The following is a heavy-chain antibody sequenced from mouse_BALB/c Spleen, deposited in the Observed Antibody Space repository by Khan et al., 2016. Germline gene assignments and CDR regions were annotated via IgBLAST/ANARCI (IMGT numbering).Heavy chain of an antibody. J-gene: IGHJ2*01. CDR2: IDPATGGT. CDR1: GYTFTDYE. Sequence: QVQLQQPGAELVRPGASVTLSCKASGYTFTDYEMHWVKQTPVHGLQWIGAIDPATGGTAPNQKFKGKATLTEDKSSSTAYMELRSLTSEDSAVYYCTRRDFYSGSPYHFDYWGQGTTLIVSS. V-gene: IGHV1-15*01. CDR3: TRRDFYSGSPYHFDY. D-gene: IGHD1-1*01.